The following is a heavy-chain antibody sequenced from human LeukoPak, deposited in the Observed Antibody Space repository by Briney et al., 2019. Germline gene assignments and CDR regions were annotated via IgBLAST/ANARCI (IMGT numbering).Heavy chain of an antibody. J-gene: IGHJ6*02. V-gene: IGHV3-21*01. D-gene: IGHD3-10*01. CDR3: ARAIGDYYGSGIDYYYYYGMDV. CDR2: ISSSSSYI. Sequence: GGSLRLSCAASGFTFSSYSMNWVRQAPGKGLEWVSSISSSSSYIYYADSVKGRFTISRDNAKNSPYLQMNSLRAEDTAVYYCARAIGDYYGSGIDYYYYYGMDVWGQGTTVTVSS. CDR1: GFTFSSYS.